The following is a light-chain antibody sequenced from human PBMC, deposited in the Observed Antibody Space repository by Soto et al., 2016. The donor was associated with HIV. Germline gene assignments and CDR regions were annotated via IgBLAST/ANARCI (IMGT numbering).Light chain of an antibody. CDR1: QSLLHSNGYNY. V-gene: IGKV2-28*01. CDR3: MQALQTSPKYT. CDR2: LGY. J-gene: IGKJ2*01. Sequence: DIVMTQSPLSLPVTPGEPASISCRSSQSLLHSNGYNYLDWYLQKPGQPPQLLIYLGYNRASGVPDRFIGSGSGTDFTLIISRVEAEDVGIYYCMQALQTSPKYTSGQGTKLEIK.